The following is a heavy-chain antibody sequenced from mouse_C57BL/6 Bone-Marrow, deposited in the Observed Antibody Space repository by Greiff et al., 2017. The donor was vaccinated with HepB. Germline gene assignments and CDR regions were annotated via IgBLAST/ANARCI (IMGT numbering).Heavy chain of an antibody. V-gene: IGHV5-17*01. CDR3: ARWITTVVAHYAMDY. D-gene: IGHD1-1*01. CDR1: GFTFSDYG. Sequence: EVHLVESGGGLVKPGGSLKLSCAASGFTFSDYGMHWVRQAPEKGLEWVAYISSGSSTIYYADTVKGRFTISRDNAKNTLFLQMTSLRSEDTAMYYCARWITTVVAHYAMDYCGQGTSVTVSS. CDR2: ISSGSSTI. J-gene: IGHJ4*01.